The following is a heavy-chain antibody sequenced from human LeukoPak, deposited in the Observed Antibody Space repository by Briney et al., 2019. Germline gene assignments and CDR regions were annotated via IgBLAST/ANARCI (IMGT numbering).Heavy chain of an antibody. CDR3: ATDRGWRTSGYYLYYFEY. J-gene: IGHJ4*02. Sequence: GGSLRLSCAASRFIFTNYFMSWVRQAPGKGLEWVASIKHDGSEKYYVDSVRGRFTISRDNTMNSLYLQMSSLRAEDTAVYYCATDRGWRTSGYYLYYFEYWGQGTLVTYSS. D-gene: IGHD3-3*01. V-gene: IGHV3-7*01. CDR1: RFIFTNYF. CDR2: IKHDGSEK.